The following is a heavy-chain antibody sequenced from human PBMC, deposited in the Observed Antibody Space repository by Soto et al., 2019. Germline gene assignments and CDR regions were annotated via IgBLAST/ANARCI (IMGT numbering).Heavy chain of an antibody. Sequence: SETLSLTCTVSGGSISSYYWSWIRQPPGKGLEWIGYIYYSGSTNYNPSLKSRVTISVDTSKNQFSLKLSSVTAADTAVYYCARHGPKPWGPFEFWGQGTLVTVSS. V-gene: IGHV4-59*08. J-gene: IGHJ5*01. CDR2: IYYSGST. D-gene: IGHD3-16*01. CDR3: ARHGPKPWGPFEF. CDR1: GGSISSYY.